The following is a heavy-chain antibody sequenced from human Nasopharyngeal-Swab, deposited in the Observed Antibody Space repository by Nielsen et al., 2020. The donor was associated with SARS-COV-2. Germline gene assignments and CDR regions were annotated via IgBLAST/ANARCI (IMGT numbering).Heavy chain of an antibody. CDR1: GYSFTSYW. D-gene: IGHD3-10*01. CDR3: ARGRAWFGEKHDY. J-gene: IGHJ4*02. V-gene: IGHV5-51*01. CDR2: IYPGDSVT. Sequence: GESLKISCKGSGYSFTSYWIGWVRHMPGKVLEWMGIIYPGDSVTRYSQSFQGQVTISDDKSISTAYLQWTSLKASDTAMYYCARGRAWFGEKHDYWGQGTLVTVSS.